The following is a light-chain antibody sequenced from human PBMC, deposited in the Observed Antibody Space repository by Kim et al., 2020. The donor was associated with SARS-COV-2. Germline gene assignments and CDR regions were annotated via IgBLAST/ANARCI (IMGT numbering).Light chain of an antibody. CDR2: DS. Sequence: DSGRGAGVAERFSGSNSGNTATLTISGTQAMDEADYYCQAWDSSTHNYVFGAGTKVTVL. V-gene: IGLV3-1*01. CDR3: QAWDSSTHNYV. J-gene: IGLJ1*01.